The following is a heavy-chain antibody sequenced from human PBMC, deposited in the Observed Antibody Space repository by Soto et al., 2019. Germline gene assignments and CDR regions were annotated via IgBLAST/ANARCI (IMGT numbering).Heavy chain of an antibody. D-gene: IGHD6-6*01. V-gene: IGHV4-30-2*01. CDR1: GGSISSGGYS. CDR2: IYHSGST. Sequence: SETLSLTCAVSGGSISSGGYSWSWIRQPPGKGLEWIGYIYHSGSTYYNPSLKSRVTISVDRSKNQFSLKLSSVTAADTAVYYCAKGPYSSSYYYGMDVWGQGTTVTVSS. CDR3: AKGPYSSSYYYGMDV. J-gene: IGHJ6*02.